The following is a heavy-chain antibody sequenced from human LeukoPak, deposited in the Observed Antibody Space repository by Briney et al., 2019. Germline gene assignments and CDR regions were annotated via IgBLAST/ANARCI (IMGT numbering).Heavy chain of an antibody. CDR3: ARGRRQQLVRGLDAFDI. J-gene: IGHJ3*02. CDR1: GYSISSGYY. Sequence: SETLSLTCTVSGYSISSGYYWGWIRQPPGKGLEWIGSIYHSGSTYYNPSLKSRVTISVDTSKNQFSLKLSSVTAADRAGYYCARGRRQQLVRGLDAFDIWGQGTMVTVSS. V-gene: IGHV4-38-2*02. CDR2: IYHSGST. D-gene: IGHD6-6*01.